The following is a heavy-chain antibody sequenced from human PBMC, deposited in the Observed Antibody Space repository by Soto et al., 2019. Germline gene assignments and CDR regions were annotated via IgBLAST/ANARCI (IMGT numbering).Heavy chain of an antibody. V-gene: IGHV3-23*01. CDR3: AKFESGRVATINDY. D-gene: IGHD5-12*01. CDR1: GFTFSSYA. Sequence: EVQLLESGGGLVQPGGSLRLSCAASGFTFSSYAMSWVRQAPGKGLEWVSAISGSGGSTYYADSVKGRFTISRDNSKNTLYLQMNSLRVEDTAVYYCAKFESGRVATINDYWGQGTLVTVSS. CDR2: ISGSGGST. J-gene: IGHJ4*02.